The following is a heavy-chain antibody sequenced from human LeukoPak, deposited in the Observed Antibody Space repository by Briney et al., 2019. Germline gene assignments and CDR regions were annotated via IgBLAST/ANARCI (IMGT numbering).Heavy chain of an antibody. J-gene: IGHJ6*02. CDR1: GFTFSSYG. CDR3: ARERFLEWLTNYYYYGMDV. D-gene: IGHD3-3*01. V-gene: IGHV3-33*01. Sequence: GRSLRLSCAASGFTFSSYGMHWVRQAPGKGLEWVAVIWYDGSNKYYADSVKGRFTISRDNSKNTLYLQMNSLRAEDTAVYYCARERFLEWLTNYYYYGMDVWGQGTRSPSP. CDR2: IWYDGSNK.